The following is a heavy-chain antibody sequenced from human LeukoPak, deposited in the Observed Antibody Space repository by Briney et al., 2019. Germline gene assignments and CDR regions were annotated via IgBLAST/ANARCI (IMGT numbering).Heavy chain of an antibody. D-gene: IGHD6-13*01. Sequence: PSETLSLTCAVYGGSFSGYYWSWLRQPPGKGLEWIGEINHSGSTNYNPSLKSRVTISVDTSKNQFSLKLGSVTAADTAVYYCARWVAAAGTFLVGFDYWGQGTLVTVSS. CDR3: ARWVAAAGTFLVGFDY. CDR2: INHSGST. V-gene: IGHV4-34*01. CDR1: GGSFSGYY. J-gene: IGHJ4*02.